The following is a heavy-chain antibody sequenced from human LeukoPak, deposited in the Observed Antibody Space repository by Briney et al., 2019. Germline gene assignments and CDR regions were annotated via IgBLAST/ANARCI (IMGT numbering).Heavy chain of an antibody. D-gene: IGHD2-2*01. CDR3: ALQPGYCSSASCSHFDF. CDR1: GYKFTNYW. CDR2: IYPDDSNT. Sequence: GESLKISCKGSGYKFTNYWIVWVRQMPGKGLEWMGIIYPDDSNTRYSPSFQGQVTISVDKSFSTAYLQWNSLRASDTAMYYCALQPGYCSSASCSHFDFWGQGTLVTVSS. J-gene: IGHJ4*02. V-gene: IGHV5-51*01.